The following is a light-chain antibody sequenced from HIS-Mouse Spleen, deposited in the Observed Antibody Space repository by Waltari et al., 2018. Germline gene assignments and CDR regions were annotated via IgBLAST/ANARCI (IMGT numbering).Light chain of an antibody. CDR3: QQYYSTPYT. CDR2: WAS. CDR1: QSVLYSSNNKNY. Sequence: DIVMTQSPDSLAVSLGERATINCKSSQSVLYSSNNKNYLALYQQKPGQPPKLLIYWASTRESGVPDRLSCSGSGTDFTLTISSLQAEDVAVYYCQQYYSTPYTFGQGTKLEIK. J-gene: IGKJ2*01. V-gene: IGKV4-1*01.